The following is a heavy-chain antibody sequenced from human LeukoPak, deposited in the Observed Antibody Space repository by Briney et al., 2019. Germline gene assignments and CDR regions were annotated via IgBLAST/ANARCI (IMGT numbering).Heavy chain of an antibody. CDR1: GGSISSYY. V-gene: IGHV4-4*09. CDR3: ARVYSSGWYVRSNYYYMDV. CDR2: IYTSGGT. Sequence: SETLSLTCTVSGGSISSYYWSWIRQPPGKGLEWIGYIYTSGGTNYNPSLKSRVTISVDTSKNQFSLKLSSVTAADTAVYYCARVYSSGWYVRSNYYYMDVWGKGTTVTVSS. D-gene: IGHD6-13*01. J-gene: IGHJ6*03.